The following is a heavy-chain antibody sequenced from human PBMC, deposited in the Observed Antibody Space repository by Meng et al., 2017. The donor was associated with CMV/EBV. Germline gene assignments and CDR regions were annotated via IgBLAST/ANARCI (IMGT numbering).Heavy chain of an antibody. CDR2: ISSSGSTI. V-gene: IGHV3-48*03. Sequence: GGSLRLSCAASGFTFSSYEMNWVRQAPGKRLEWVSYISSSGSTIYYADSVKGRFTISRDNAKNSLYLQMNSLRAEDTAVYYCARDLIVVVPAAEAWYYYGMDVWGQGTTVTVSS. J-gene: IGHJ6*02. D-gene: IGHD2-2*01. CDR3: ARDLIVVVPAAEAWYYYGMDV. CDR1: GFTFSSYE.